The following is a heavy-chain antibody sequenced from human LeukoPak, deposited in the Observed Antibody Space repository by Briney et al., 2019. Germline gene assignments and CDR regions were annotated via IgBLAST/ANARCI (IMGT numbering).Heavy chain of an antibody. D-gene: IGHD1-26*01. CDR3: ARDRVEYGSYAYNWFDP. J-gene: IGHJ5*02. Sequence: PGGSLRLSCAASGFTFSSYSMNWVRQAPGKGLEWVSYISSSSSTIYYADSVKGRFTISRDNAKNSLYLQMNSLRAEDTAVYYCARDRVEYGSYAYNWFDPWGQGTLVTVSS. CDR2: ISSSSSTI. CDR1: GFTFSSYS. V-gene: IGHV3-48*01.